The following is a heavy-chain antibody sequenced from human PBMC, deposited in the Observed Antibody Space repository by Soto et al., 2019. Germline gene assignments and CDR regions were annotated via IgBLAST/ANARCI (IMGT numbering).Heavy chain of an antibody. D-gene: IGHD3-10*01. CDR1: GYTLTELS. CDR3: ATIGVPQFPGSYSLSFDY. V-gene: IGHV1-24*01. CDR2: FDPEDGET. J-gene: IGHJ4*02. Sequence: ASVKVSCKVSGYTLTELSMHWVRQAPGKGLEWMGGFDPEDGETIYAQKFQGRVTMTEDTSTDTAYMELSSLGSEDTAVYYCATIGVPQFPGSYSLSFDYWGQGTLVTVSS.